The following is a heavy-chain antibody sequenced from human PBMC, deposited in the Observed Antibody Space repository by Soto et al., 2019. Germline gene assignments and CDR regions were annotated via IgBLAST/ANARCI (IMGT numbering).Heavy chain of an antibody. CDR2: IYSGGST. J-gene: IGHJ3*02. D-gene: IGHD1-26*01. Sequence: GKGLEWVSVIYSGGSTYYADSVKGRFTISRDNSKNTLYLQMNSLRAEDTAVYYCAREGGYRGGYAFDIWGQGTMVTISS. V-gene: IGHV3-66*01. CDR3: AREGGYRGGYAFDI.